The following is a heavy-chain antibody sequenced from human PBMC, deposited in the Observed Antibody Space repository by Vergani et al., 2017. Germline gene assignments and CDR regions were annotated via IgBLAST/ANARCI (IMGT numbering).Heavy chain of an antibody. CDR3: ARNPYCGSDCYSDACDI. CDR1: GGSISSYY. J-gene: IGHJ3*02. V-gene: IGHV4-59*01. Sequence: QVQLQESGPGLVKPSETLSLTCTVSGGSISSYYWSWIRQPPGKGLEWIGYIYYSGSTNYNPSLKCRVTISVDTSKNQFSLKLSSVTAADTAVYYCARNPYCGSDCYSDACDIWGQGTMVTVSS. CDR2: IYYSGST. D-gene: IGHD2-21*02.